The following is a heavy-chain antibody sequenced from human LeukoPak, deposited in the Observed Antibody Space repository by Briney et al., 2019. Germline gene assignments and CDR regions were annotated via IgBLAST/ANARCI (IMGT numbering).Heavy chain of an antibody. CDR3: ARQYRYCSSTSCYAPDY. V-gene: IGHV5-51*01. CDR1: GYSFTIYG. Sequence: GESLKISCKGSGYSFTIYGIGWVRQMPGKGLEWIGIIYPGDSDTRYSPSFQGQVTISADKSISTAFLQWSSLKASDTAMYCCARQYRYCSSTSCYAPDYWGQGTLVTVSS. CDR2: IYPGDSDT. D-gene: IGHD2-2*01. J-gene: IGHJ4*02.